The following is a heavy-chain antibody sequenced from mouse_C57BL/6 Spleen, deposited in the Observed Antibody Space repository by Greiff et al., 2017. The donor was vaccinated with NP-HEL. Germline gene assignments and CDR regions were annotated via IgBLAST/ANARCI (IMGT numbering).Heavy chain of an antibody. V-gene: IGHV1-15*01. CDR3: TRDYYGSVFDY. J-gene: IGHJ2*01. CDR2: IDPETGGT. D-gene: IGHD1-1*01. Sequence: QVQLQQSGAELVRPGASVTLSCKASGYTFTDYEMHWVKQTPVHGLEWIGAIDPETGGTAYNQKFKGKAILTADKSSSTAYMELRSLTSWDSAVYYCTRDYYGSVFDYWGQGTTLTVSS. CDR1: GYTFTDYE.